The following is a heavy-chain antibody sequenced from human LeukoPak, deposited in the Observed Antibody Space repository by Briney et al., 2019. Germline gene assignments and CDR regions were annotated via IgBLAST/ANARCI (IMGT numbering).Heavy chain of an antibody. V-gene: IGHV1-69*05. CDR3: ARDLEYSSSSAIRGWFDP. D-gene: IGHD6-6*01. Sequence: ASVKVPCKASGGTFSSYAISWVRQAPGQGLEWMGRIIPIFGTANYAQKFQGRVTITTDESTSTAYMELSSLRSEDTAVYYCARDLEYSSSSAIRGWFDPWGQGTLVTVSS. CDR2: IIPIFGTA. CDR1: GGTFSSYA. J-gene: IGHJ5*02.